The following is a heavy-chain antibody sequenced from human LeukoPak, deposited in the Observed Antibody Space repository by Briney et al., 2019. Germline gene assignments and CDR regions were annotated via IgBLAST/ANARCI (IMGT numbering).Heavy chain of an antibody. J-gene: IGHJ4*02. CDR3: ARSVHTGVNFDY. CDR1: GGTFSSYA. CDR2: IIPILGIA. V-gene: IGHV1-69*04. D-gene: IGHD1-14*01. Sequence: SVKVSCKASGGTFSSYAVSWVRQAPGQGLEWMGRIIPILGIANYAQKFQGRVTITADKSTSTAYMELSSLRSEDTAVYYCARSVHTGVNFDYWGQGTLVTVSS.